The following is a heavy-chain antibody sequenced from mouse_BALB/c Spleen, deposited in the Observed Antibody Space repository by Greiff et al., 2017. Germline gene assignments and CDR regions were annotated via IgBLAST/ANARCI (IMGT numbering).Heavy chain of an antibody. CDR1: GFSLTSYG. CDR3: ARRDYGYGYAMDY. V-gene: IGHV2-2*02. J-gene: IGHJ4*01. Sequence: VKLVESGPGLVQPSQSLSITCTVSGFSLTSYGVHWVRQSPGKGLEWLGVIWSGGSTDYNAAFISRLSISKDNSKSQVFFKMNSLQANDTAIYYCARRDYGYGYAMDYWGQGTSVTVSS. CDR2: IWSGGST. D-gene: IGHD1-2*01.